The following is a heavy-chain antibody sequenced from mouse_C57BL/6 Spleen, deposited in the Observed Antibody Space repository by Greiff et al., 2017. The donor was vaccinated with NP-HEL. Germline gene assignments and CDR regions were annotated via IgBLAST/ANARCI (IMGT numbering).Heavy chain of an antibody. CDR1: GYSFTGYY. Sequence: EVKLQESGPELVKPGASVKISCKASGYSFTGYYMNWVKQSPEKSLEWIGEINPSTGGTTYNQKFKAKATLTVDKSSSTAYMQLKSLTSEDSAVYYCARGIYYGNYGYYFDYWGQGTTLTVSS. CDR2: INPSTGGT. CDR3: ARGIYYGNYGYYFDY. J-gene: IGHJ2*01. D-gene: IGHD2-1*01. V-gene: IGHV1-42*01.